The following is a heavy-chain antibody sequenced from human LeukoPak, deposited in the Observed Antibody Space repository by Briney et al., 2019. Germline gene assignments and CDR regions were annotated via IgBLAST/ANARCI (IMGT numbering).Heavy chain of an antibody. D-gene: IGHD4-23*01. CDR1: GGSFSGYY. CDR2: INHGGST. Sequence: SETLSLTCAVYGGSFSGYYWSWIRQPPGKGLEWIGEINHGGSTNYNPSLKSRVTISVDTSKNQFSLKLSSVTAADTAVYYCARSRIRWYPNGRFDPWGQGTLVTVSS. CDR3: ARSRIRWYPNGRFDP. J-gene: IGHJ5*02. V-gene: IGHV4-34*01.